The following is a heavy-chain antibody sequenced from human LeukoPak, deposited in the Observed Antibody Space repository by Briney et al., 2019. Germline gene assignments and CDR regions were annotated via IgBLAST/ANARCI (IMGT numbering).Heavy chain of an antibody. CDR3: AKDLSRAHYYGMDV. J-gene: IGHJ6*02. V-gene: IGHV3-30*18. Sequence: GGSLRLSCAASGFTFSNYGLHWVRQAPGKGLEWVAVISSDGSNRYYTESVKGRFTVSRDNSKNTLYLQMSSLRAEDTAVYYCAKDLSRAHYYGMDVWGQGTTVTVSS. CDR2: ISSDGSNR. CDR1: GFTFSNYG.